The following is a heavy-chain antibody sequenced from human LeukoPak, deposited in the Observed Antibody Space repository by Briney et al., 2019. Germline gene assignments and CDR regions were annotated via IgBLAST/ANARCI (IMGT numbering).Heavy chain of an antibody. D-gene: IGHD3-10*01. CDR1: GYTFTSYG. J-gene: IGHJ4*02. V-gene: IGHV1-18*01. CDR3: AREMARFADRGVDY. Sequence: GASVKVSCKASGYTFTSYGISWVRQAPGQGLEWMGWISGYNGNTNYAQNLQGRVTMTTDTSTSTAYMELRSLRSDDTAVYYCAREMARFADRGVDYWGQGTLVTVSS. CDR2: ISGYNGNT.